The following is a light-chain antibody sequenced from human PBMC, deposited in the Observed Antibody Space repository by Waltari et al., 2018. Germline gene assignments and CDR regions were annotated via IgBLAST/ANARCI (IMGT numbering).Light chain of an antibody. CDR1: SSDVGGYNY. CDR3: KSYTSSSTLL. J-gene: IGLJ2*01. CDR2: EVT. Sequence: ASVSGSLGQSITISCTGTSSDVGGYNYVSWYQQHPGKAPKLMIYEVTNRPSGVSNRFSGSKSGNTASLTISGLQAEDEADYYCKSYTSSSTLLFGGGTKLTVL. V-gene: IGLV2-14*01.